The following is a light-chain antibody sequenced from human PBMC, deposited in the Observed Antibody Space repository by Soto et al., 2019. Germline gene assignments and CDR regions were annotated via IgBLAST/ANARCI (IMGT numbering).Light chain of an antibody. CDR2: AAS. J-gene: IGKJ4*01. CDR3: QQSYSTPLT. V-gene: IGKV1-39*01. CDR1: QSISTY. Sequence: DIQMTQSPSSLSASVGDRVTITCRASQSISTYLNWYQQKPGKAPNLLIYAASTLQSGVPSRFSGSGSGTDFTLTISGQQPDDFATYYCQQSYSTPLTFGGGTKVEIK.